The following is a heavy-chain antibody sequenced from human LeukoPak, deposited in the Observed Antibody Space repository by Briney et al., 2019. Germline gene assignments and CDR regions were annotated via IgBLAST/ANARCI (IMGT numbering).Heavy chain of an antibody. D-gene: IGHD4-17*01. Sequence: SQTLSLTCTVSGGSISSGSYYWLWIRQPAGKGLEWIGRIYTSGSTNYNPSLKSRVTISVDTSKNQFSLKLSSVTAADTAVYYCARQEAYGDSYWGQGTLVTVSS. CDR1: GGSISSGSYY. CDR2: IYTSGST. J-gene: IGHJ4*02. CDR3: ARQEAYGDSY. V-gene: IGHV4-61*02.